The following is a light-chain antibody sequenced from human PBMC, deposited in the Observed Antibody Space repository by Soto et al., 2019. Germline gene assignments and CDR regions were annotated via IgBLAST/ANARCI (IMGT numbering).Light chain of an antibody. V-gene: IGLV7-46*01. Sequence: QAVVTQEPSLTVSPGGTVTLTCDSSTGAVTSGHYPYWFQQKPGQAPRTLIYDTNNKHSWTPARFSGSLLGGKAALTLSGAQPEDEAEYCCLLFYSGPRVFGGGTKVTVL. CDR3: LLFYSGPRV. CDR2: DTN. J-gene: IGLJ3*02. CDR1: TGAVTSGHY.